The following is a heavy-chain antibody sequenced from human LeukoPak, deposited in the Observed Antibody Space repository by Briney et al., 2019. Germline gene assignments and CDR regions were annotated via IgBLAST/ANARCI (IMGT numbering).Heavy chain of an antibody. D-gene: IGHD3-9*01. CDR2: ISAYNGNT. V-gene: IGHV1-18*01. CDR1: GYTFTSYG. CDR3: ALSLPQGGYFDWTTFYNWFDP. Sequence: ASVTVSCKASGYTFTSYGISWVRQAPGQGLEWMGWISAYNGNTNYAQKLQGRVAMTTDTSTSTAYMELRSLRSDDTAVYYCALSLPQGGYFDWTTFYNWFDPWGQGTLVTVSS. J-gene: IGHJ5*02.